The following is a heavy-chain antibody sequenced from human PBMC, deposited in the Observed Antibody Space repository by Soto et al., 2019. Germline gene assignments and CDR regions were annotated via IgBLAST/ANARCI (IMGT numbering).Heavy chain of an antibody. CDR2: ISSSGSTI. D-gene: IGHD3-16*02. J-gene: IGHJ6*02. Sequence: EVQLVESGGGLVQPGGSLRLSCAASGFTFSSYEMNWVRQAPGKGLEWVSYISSSGSTIYYADSVKGRFTISRDNAKNSLYLQMNSLRAEDTAVYYCARDKARTGDIWTSYYYYGMDVWGQGTTVTVSS. CDR1: GFTFSSYE. CDR3: ARDKARTGDIWTSYYYYGMDV. V-gene: IGHV3-48*03.